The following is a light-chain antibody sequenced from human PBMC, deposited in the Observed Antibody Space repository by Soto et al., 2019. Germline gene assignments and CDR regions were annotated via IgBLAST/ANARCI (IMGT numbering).Light chain of an antibody. CDR1: QSVLSSSNNKNF. CDR2: WAS. J-gene: IGKJ2*01. V-gene: IGKV4-1*01. CDR3: QQYYRMPYT. Sequence: DIVMTQSPDSLAVSLGERATINCKSSQSVLSSSNNKNFLAWYQQKPGQSPKLLIYWASTRESGVPDRFSGSGSGTDFTLTISSLQAEDVAVYYCQQYYRMPYTCGQGTKLEIK.